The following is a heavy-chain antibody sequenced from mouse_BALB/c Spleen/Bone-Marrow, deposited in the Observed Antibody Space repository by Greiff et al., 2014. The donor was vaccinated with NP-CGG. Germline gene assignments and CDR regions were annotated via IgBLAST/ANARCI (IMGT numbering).Heavy chain of an antibody. CDR2: INPDSSTI. V-gene: IGHV4-1*02. J-gene: IGHJ3*01. CDR1: GFDFSRYW. D-gene: IGHD2-1*01. Sequence: EVQLQQSGGGLVQPGGSLKLSCVASGFDFSRYWMSWVRQAPGKGLEWIGEINPDSSTINYTPSLKDKFIISRDNAKNTLYLQMSKVRPEDTALYYCARPGWGNYVFVYWGQGTLVTVST. CDR3: ARPGWGNYVFVY.